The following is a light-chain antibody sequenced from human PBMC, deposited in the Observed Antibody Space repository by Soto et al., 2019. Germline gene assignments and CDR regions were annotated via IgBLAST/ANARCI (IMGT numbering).Light chain of an antibody. J-gene: IGLJ1*01. CDR3: ASWDDSLNGHV. Sequence: QSALTQPPSASGTPGQRVTVSCSGSSSNIASNTVNWYQQLPGTAPKLLIYSNDQRPSGVPGRFSASKSGTSASLAISGLQSEDEADYYCASWDDSLNGHVFGTGTKVTVL. CDR1: SSNIASNT. V-gene: IGLV1-44*01. CDR2: SND.